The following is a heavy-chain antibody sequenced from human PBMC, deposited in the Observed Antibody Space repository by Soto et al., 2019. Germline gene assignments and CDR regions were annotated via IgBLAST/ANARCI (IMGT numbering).Heavy chain of an antibody. J-gene: IGHJ3*02. CDR2: INHSGST. D-gene: IGHD5-12*01. CDR3: ARWCLSDIVATIDAFDI. Sequence: PSETLSLTCAVYGGSFSGYYWSWIRQPPGKGLEWIGEINHSGSTNYNPSLKSRVTISVDTSKNQFSLKLSSVTAADTAVYYCARWCLSDIVATIDAFDIWGQGTMVTVSS. CDR1: GGSFSGYY. V-gene: IGHV4-34*01.